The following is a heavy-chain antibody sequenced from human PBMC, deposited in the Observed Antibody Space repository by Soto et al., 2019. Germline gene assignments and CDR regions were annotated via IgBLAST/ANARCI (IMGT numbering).Heavy chain of an antibody. V-gene: IGHV1-18*01. J-gene: IGHJ4*02. Sequence: QVQLVQSGAAVKKPGATVKVSCKASDYTFTSYGISWVRQAPGQGLEWMGWISAYNGNTNYAQKLKGRVTMTTDTRTRAAYVELRSLRSDDPAVYYCARDSGIVLMVYGPSLDSWCQRKLVAVSS. CDR2: ISAYNGNT. CDR1: DYTFTSYG. CDR3: ARDSGIVLMVYGPSLDS. D-gene: IGHD2-8*01.